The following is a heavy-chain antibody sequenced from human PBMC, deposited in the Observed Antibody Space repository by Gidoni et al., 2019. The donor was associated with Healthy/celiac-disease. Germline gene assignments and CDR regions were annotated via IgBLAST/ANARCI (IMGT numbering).Heavy chain of an antibody. CDR1: GFTFSRYS. D-gene: IGHD3-3*01. V-gene: IGHV3-48*02. Sequence: EVQLVESGGGLVQPGGSLRLSCAASGFTFSRYSMNWVRQAPGKGLEWVSYISSSSSTIYYADSVKGRFTISRDNAKNSLYLQMNSLRDEDTAVYYCARENYDFWSGYGFGWFDPWGQGTLVTVSS. CDR3: ARENYDFWSGYGFGWFDP. J-gene: IGHJ5*02. CDR2: ISSSSSTI.